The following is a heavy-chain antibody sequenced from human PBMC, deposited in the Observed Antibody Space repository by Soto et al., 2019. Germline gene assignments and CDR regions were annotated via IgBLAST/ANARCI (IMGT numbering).Heavy chain of an antibody. V-gene: IGHV2-5*02. CDR1: GFSLSTSGVG. CDR2: IYWDDDK. CDR3: AHRRIQSHWFDP. J-gene: IGHJ5*02. D-gene: IGHD5-18*01. Sequence: QITLKESGPTLVKPTQTLTLTCTFSGFSLSTSGVGVGWIRQPPGKALEWLALIYWDDDKRYSPSLKSRLTIVKAXSKNQVVLTMTNMDPVDTATYYCAHRRIQSHWFDPWGQGTLVTVSS.